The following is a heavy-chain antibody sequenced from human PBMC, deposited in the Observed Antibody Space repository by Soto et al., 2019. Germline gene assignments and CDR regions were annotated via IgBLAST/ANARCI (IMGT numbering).Heavy chain of an antibody. J-gene: IGHJ6*02. CDR2: IIPIFGTA. CDR1: GGTFSSYA. CDR3: ASSGVAVTATHYYSYSMDV. D-gene: IGHD2-21*02. Sequence: QVQLVQSGAEVKKPGSSVKVSCKASGGTFSSYAISWVRQAPGQGLEWMGGIIPIFGTANYAQKFQGRVTITADKSTSTAYIELRSLRSEDTAVYYCASSGVAVTATHYYSYSMDVWGQGPTVTVSS. V-gene: IGHV1-69*06.